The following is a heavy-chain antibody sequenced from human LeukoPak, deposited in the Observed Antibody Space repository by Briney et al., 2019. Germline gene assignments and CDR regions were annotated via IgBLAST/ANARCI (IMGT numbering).Heavy chain of an antibody. J-gene: IGHJ3*02. V-gene: IGHV3-23*01. CDR1: GFTFSSYA. CDR3: AKDSGYCSSTRCYISLDAFDI. Sequence: GGSLRLSCAASGFTFSSYAMSWVRQAPGKGLEWGSAISGSGGSTYYADSVKGRFTISRDNSKNTLYLQMNSLRAEDTAVYYCAKDSGYCSSTRCYISLDAFDIWGQGTMVTVSS. D-gene: IGHD2-2*02. CDR2: ISGSGGST.